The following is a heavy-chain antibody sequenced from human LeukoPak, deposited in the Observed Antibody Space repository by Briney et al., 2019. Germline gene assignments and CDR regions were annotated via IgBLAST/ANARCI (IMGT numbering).Heavy chain of an antibody. CDR2: IYSGGST. V-gene: IGHV3-66*01. D-gene: IGHD4-23*01. CDR1: GFTVSSDY. J-gene: IGHJ4*02. CDR3: ARDLYGGNSDSDY. Sequence: GGSLRLSCAASGFTVSSDYMSWVRQAPGKGLEWVSVIYSGGSTYYAGSVKGRFTISRDNSKNTLYLQMNSLRAEDTAVYYCARDLYGGNSDSDYWGQGTLVTVSS.